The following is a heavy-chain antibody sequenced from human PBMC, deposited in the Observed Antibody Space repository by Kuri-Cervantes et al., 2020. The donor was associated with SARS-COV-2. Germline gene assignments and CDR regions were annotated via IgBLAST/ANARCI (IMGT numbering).Heavy chain of an antibody. Sequence: SETLSLTCTVSGGSISSYYWSWIRQPPGKGLEWIGYIYYSGSTNYNPSLKSRVTISVDTSKNQFSLKLSSVTAADTAVYYCARAPPPASPRGGMDVWGQGTTVTVSS. J-gene: IGHJ6*02. CDR1: GGSISSYY. V-gene: IGHV4-59*08. CDR2: IYYSGST. CDR3: ARAPPPASPRGGMDV. D-gene: IGHD2-2*01.